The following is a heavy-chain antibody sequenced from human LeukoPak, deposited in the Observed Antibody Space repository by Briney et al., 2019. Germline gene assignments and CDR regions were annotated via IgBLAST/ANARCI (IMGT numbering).Heavy chain of an antibody. J-gene: IGHJ4*02. CDR3: ARCSTTVTTVRFSKQGKYYFDY. Sequence: SETLSLTCTVSGGSISSSSYYWGWIRQPPGKGLEWIGSIYYSGSTYYNPSLKSRVTISVDTSKNQFSLKLSSVTAADTAVYYCARCSTTVTTVRFSKQGKYYFDYWGQGTLVTVSS. V-gene: IGHV4-39*01. CDR1: GGSISSSSYY. CDR2: IYYSGST. D-gene: IGHD4-17*01.